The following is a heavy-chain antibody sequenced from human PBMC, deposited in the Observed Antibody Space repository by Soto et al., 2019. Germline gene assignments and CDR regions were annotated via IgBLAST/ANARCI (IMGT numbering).Heavy chain of an antibody. D-gene: IGHD3-10*01. V-gene: IGHV3-23*01. CDR3: AKGKSTGDIDWFDP. J-gene: IGHJ5*02. Sequence: GGSLRLSCTASGFTLQNYAMAWVRQAPGKGLEWVSTLIGGHYGTAYSYSVKGRFTVARDNSKNCLYLQMNSLGVDETAMYFCAKGKSTGDIDWFDPWGQGSLVTVSS. CDR2: LIGGHYGT. CDR1: GFTLQNYA.